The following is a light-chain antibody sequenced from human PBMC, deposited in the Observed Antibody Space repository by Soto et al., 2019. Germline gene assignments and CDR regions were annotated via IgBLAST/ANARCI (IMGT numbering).Light chain of an antibody. CDR1: QDIINY. CDR2: DAS. CDR3: QQYDNAIT. Sequence: DIQMTQSPSSLSASVGDRVTITCQASQDIINYLNWYQQKPGKAPKLLIYDASNLETGVPSRFSGSGSGTDFTFTISSLQPEDIATYYCQQYDNAITFGQGTRLEIK. V-gene: IGKV1-33*01. J-gene: IGKJ5*01.